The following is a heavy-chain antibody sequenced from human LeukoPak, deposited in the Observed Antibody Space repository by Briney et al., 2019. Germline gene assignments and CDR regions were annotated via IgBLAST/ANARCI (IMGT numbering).Heavy chain of an antibody. CDR1: GASMRTYY. CDR3: ARTNYYGSGSYYPDL. Sequence: SETLSLTCTVSGASMRTYYWSWIRQPPGKGLEWIGFIYHSGSADYNPSLKSRGTISVDTSKNQFSLKLSSVTAADTAVYYCARTNYYGSGSYYPDLWGQGTLVTVSS. CDR2: IYHSGSA. J-gene: IGHJ5*02. V-gene: IGHV4-59*08. D-gene: IGHD3-10*01.